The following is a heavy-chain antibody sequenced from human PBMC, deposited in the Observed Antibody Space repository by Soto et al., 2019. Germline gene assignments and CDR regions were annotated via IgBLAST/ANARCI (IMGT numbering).Heavy chain of an antibody. CDR1: GGSINSGGYY. J-gene: IGHJ6*02. CDR3: GITFIPYGMDV. CDR2: IFYSGST. D-gene: IGHD3-16*01. Sequence: LTCIVSGGSINSGGYYWTWVRQHPGKGLEWIGYIFYSGSTYYNPSLKSRVTISADTSKNQFSLNLSSVTVADTAVYYCGITFIPYGMDVWGQGTTVTVSS. V-gene: IGHV4-31*03.